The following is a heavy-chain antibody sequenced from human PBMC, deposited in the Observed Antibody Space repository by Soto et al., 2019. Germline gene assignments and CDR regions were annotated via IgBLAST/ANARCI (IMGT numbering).Heavy chain of an antibody. V-gene: IGHV3-7*01. CDR3: ARENPLDCDILADAFDI. J-gene: IGHJ3*02. CDR2: IKQDGSEK. CDR1: GFTFSSYW. D-gene: IGHD3-9*01. Sequence: PGGSLRLSCAASGFTFSSYWMSWVRQAPGKGLEWVASIKQDGSEKYYVDSVKGRFTISRDNAKNSLYLQMNSLRAEDTAVYYCARENPLDCDILADAFDIWGQGTKVTVSS.